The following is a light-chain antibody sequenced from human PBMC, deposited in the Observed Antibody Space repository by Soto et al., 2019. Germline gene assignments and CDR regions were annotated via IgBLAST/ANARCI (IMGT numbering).Light chain of an antibody. CDR3: QQYGSSPIT. Sequence: EIVLTQSPARLSLSPGERATLSCGASADVSSSYVAWYQQKSGLAPRLLIHDASSRATGIPDRFSGSKSGTEFTLTIRRLEPEDAAVYYCQQYGSSPITFGQGTRLEIK. CDR1: ADVSSSY. V-gene: IGKV3D-20*01. CDR2: DAS. J-gene: IGKJ5*01.